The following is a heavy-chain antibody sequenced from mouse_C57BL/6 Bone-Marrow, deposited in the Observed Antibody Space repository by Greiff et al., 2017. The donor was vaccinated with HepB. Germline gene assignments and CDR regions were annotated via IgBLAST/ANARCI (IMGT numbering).Heavy chain of an antibody. CDR2: INPYNGGT. Sequence: EVQLQQSGPVLVKPGASVKMSCKASGYTFTDYYMNWVKQSHGKSLEWIGVINPYNGGTSYNQKFKGKATLTVDKSSSTAYMELNSLTSEDSAVYYCARGGGCSYFDYWGQGTTLTVSS. V-gene: IGHV1-19*01. J-gene: IGHJ2*01. CDR1: GYTFTDYY. D-gene: IGHD6-1*01. CDR3: ARGGGCSYFDY.